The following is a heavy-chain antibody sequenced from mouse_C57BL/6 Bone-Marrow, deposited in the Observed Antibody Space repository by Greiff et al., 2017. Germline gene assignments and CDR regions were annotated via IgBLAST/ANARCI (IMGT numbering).Heavy chain of an antibody. CDR3: ARRRIPHWYFDV. V-gene: IGHV5-6*01. Sequence: EVHLVESGGDLVKPGGSLKLSCAASGFTFSSYGMSWVRQTPDKRLEWVATISSGGSYTYYPDNVKGRFTISRDNAKNTLYLQMSSLKSEDTAMYYCARRRIPHWYFDVWGTGTTVTVSS. CDR2: ISSGGSYT. J-gene: IGHJ1*03. CDR1: GFTFSSYG.